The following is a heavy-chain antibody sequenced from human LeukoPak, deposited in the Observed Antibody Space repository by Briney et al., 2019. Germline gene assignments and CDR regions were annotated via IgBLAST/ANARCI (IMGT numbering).Heavy chain of an antibody. J-gene: IGHJ5*02. D-gene: IGHD6-6*01. CDR1: GGSFSGYY. Sequence: SETLSPTCAVYGGSFSGYYWSWIRQPQGKGREWNGEINHSGSTNYNPSLKSRVTISVDTSKNQFALTLSSVTAADTAVYYCARGRGIAARPHWFDPWGQGTLVTVSS. CDR3: ARGRGIAARPHWFDP. V-gene: IGHV4-34*01. CDR2: INHSGST.